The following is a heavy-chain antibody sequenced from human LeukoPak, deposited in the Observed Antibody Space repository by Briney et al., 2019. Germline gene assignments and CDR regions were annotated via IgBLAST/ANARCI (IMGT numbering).Heavy chain of an antibody. CDR1: GFTFANYW. CDR2: INFDGSEK. CDR3: ARGNVVGATRPFDY. Sequence: GGSLRLSCAASGFTFANYWMTWVRQAPGKGLEWVAIINFDGSEKYYADSLKGRFTISRDNSKNTLFLQMGSLRAEDMAVYYCARGNVVGATRPFDYWGQGTLVSVST. J-gene: IGHJ4*02. V-gene: IGHV3-7*01. D-gene: IGHD1-26*01.